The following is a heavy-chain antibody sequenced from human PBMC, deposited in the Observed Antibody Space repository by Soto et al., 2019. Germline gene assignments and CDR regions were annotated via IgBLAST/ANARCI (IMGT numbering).Heavy chain of an antibody. D-gene: IGHD3-10*01. Sequence: GPLRLTGSAPGCTSSSYEMTWVRQAPGTGLEWVSYISSSGSTIYYADSVKGRFTISRDNANNSLYLQMNSLRAEDTAVYYCAREMLRGVRFDYWGQGTLVTVYS. CDR1: GCTSSSYE. V-gene: IGHV3-48*03. J-gene: IGHJ4*02. CDR2: ISSSGSTI. CDR3: AREMLRGVRFDY.